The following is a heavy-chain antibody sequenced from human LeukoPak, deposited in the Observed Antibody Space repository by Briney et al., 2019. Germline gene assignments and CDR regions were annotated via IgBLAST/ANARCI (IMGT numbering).Heavy chain of an antibody. CDR2: IYYSGST. Sequence: SQTLPLTCTVSGGSISSGDYYWSWIRQPPGKGLEWIGYIYYSGSTYYNPSLKSRVTISVDTSNNQFSLKLSSVTAADTAVYYCARREGGSGRVYWGQGTLVTVSS. CDR3: ARREGGSGRVY. J-gene: IGHJ4*02. CDR1: GGSISSGDYY. V-gene: IGHV4-30-4*08. D-gene: IGHD3-10*01.